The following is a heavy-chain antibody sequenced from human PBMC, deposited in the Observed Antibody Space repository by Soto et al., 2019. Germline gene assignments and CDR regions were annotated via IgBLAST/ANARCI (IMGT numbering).Heavy chain of an antibody. CDR3: ARGAWFGELETFYYYYYGMDV. J-gene: IGHJ6*02. D-gene: IGHD3-10*01. CDR1: GGTFSSYA. Sequence: QVQLVQSGAEVKKPGSSVKVSCKASGGTFSSYAISWVRQAAGQGLEWMGGIIPIFGTANYAQKFQGRVTITADESTSTAYMELSSLRSEDTAVYYCARGAWFGELETFYYYYYGMDVWGQGTTVTVSS. CDR2: IIPIFGTA. V-gene: IGHV1-69*01.